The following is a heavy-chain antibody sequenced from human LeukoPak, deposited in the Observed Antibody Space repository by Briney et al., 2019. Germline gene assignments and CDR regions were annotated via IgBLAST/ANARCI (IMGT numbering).Heavy chain of an antibody. CDR2: ISAYNGNT. D-gene: IGHD2-2*01. J-gene: IGHJ4*02. CDR3: ARVHPDPYCSSTSCYFLFFDY. Sequence: GASVKVSCKASGYTFTSYGISWVRQAPGQGLEWMGWISAYNGNTNYAQKLQGRVTMTTDTSTSTAYMELRSLRSDDTAVHYCARVHPDPYCSSTSCYFLFFDYWGQGTLVTVSS. CDR1: GYTFTSYG. V-gene: IGHV1-18*01.